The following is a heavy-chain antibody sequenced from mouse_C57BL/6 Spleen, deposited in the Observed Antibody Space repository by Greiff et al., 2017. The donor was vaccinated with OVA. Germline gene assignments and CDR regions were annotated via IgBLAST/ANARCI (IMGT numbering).Heavy chain of an antibody. CDR2: IYPGSGST. CDR3: ARYYYGSSYFDY. Sequence: QVQLQQPGAELVKPGASVQMSCKASGYTFTSYWITWVKQRPGQGLEWIGDIYPGSGSTNYNEKFKSKATLTVDTSSSTAYMQLSSLTSEDSAVYYCARYYYGSSYFDYWGQGTTLTVSS. D-gene: IGHD1-1*01. V-gene: IGHV1-55*01. J-gene: IGHJ2*01. CDR1: GYTFTSYW.